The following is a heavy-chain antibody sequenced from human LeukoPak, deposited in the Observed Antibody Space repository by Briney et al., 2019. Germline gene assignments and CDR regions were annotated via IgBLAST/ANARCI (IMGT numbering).Heavy chain of an antibody. CDR1: GGSFSGYY. V-gene: IGHV4-34*01. Sequence: SETLSLTCAVYGGSFSGYYWSWIRQPPGKGLEWIGEINHSGSTNYNPSLKSRVTISVDTSKNQFSLKLSSVTAADTAVYYCARASDGYYFDYWGQGTLVTVSS. D-gene: IGHD5-18*01. J-gene: IGHJ4*02. CDR2: INHSGST. CDR3: ARASDGYYFDY.